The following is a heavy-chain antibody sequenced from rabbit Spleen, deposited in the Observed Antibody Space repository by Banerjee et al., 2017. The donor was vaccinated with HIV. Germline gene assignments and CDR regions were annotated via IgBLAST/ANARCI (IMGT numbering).Heavy chain of an antibody. D-gene: IGHD2-1*01. CDR2: IDPVFGST. CDR3: VRDRANIGGDYGPYYFDL. V-gene: IGHV1S7*01. J-gene: IGHJ4*01. CDR1: GFDFSRYG. Sequence: QLEESGGDLVKPGASLKLSCKASGFDFSRYGVSWVRQAPGKGLEWIGYIDPVFGSTYSARWVNGRFPISRHNAQNTLYLQLNSLTAADTATYFCVRDRANIGGDYGPYYFDLWGPGTLVTVS.